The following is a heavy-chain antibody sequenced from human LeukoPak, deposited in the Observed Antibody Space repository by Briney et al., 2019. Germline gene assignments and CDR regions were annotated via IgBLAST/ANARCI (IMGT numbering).Heavy chain of an antibody. V-gene: IGHV4-38-2*02. CDR3: AREPGGAEYSGYDPFDF. CDR1: GYSISSGYY. J-gene: IGHJ4*02. CDR2: IYHSGST. Sequence: PSETLSLTCTVSGYSISSGYYWGWIRQPPGKGLGWIGSIYHSGSTYYNLSHKSRVTISVDTSKNQLSLKLSSGTPEDTAVYYCAREPGGAEYSGYDPFDFWGQGTLVTVSS. D-gene: IGHD5-12*01.